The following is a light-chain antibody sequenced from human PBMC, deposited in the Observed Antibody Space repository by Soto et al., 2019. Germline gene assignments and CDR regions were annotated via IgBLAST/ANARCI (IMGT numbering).Light chain of an antibody. Sequence: EIVLTQSPGTLSLSPGERATLSCRASQSVSSSYLAWYQQKPGQAPRLLIYGASSSATGIPDRFSGSGSGTDFTLTISRLEPEDFAVYYCQQDGRLRTVGQGTKVEIK. CDR3: QQDGRLRT. J-gene: IGKJ1*01. V-gene: IGKV3-20*01. CDR2: GAS. CDR1: QSVSSSY.